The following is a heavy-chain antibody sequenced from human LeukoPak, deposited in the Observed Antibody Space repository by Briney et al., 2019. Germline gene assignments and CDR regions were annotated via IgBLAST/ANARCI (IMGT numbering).Heavy chain of an antibody. CDR2: INPNSGGT. J-gene: IGHJ4*02. CDR1: GYTFTGYY. CDR3: ASEFQDIVVVPAAIPGY. V-gene: IGHV1-2*02. Sequence: ASVKVPCKASGYTFTGYYMHWVRQAPGQGLEWMGWINPNSGGTNYAQKFQGRVTMTRDTSISTAYMELSRLRSDDTAVYYCASEFQDIVVVPAAIPGYWGQGTLATVSS. D-gene: IGHD2-2*01.